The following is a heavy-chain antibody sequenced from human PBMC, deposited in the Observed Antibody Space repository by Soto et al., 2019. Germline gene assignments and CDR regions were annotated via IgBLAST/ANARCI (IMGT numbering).Heavy chain of an antibody. CDR1: GRSFSGYY. CDR2: INHSGST. V-gene: IGHV4-34*01. J-gene: IGHJ4*02. CDR3: ARYYGGKVLDY. Sequence: QVQLQQWGAGMLKPSETLSLTCAVYGRSFSGYYWGWIRQPPGKGLEWIGEINHSGSTNYNPSLKTPLPLSVATSTNQFSLKLSCVTAADTAVYYCARYYGGKVLDYWGQGTLVTVSS. D-gene: IGHD4-17*01.